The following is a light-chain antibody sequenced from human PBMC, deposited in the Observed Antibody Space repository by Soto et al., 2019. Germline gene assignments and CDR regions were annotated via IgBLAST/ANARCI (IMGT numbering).Light chain of an antibody. J-gene: IGLJ2*01. Sequence: QSALTQPASVSGSPGQSITISCTGTSSDVGGYNYVSWYQQHPGKAPKLMIYDVSNRPSGVSNRFSGSKSGNTASLTISGLQPEDEADYYCSSYTGSSIVVFGGGTKLTVL. V-gene: IGLV2-14*01. CDR2: DVS. CDR3: SSYTGSSIVV. CDR1: SSDVGGYNY.